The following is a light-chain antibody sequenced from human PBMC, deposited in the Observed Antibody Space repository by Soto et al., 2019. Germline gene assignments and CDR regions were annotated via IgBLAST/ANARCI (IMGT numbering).Light chain of an antibody. V-gene: IGLV2-14*01. J-gene: IGLJ1*01. CDR3: SSYTSISTYV. CDR1: SSDLGDYKY. CDR2: DVS. Sequence: QSALTQPASVSGSPGQSITISCTGTSSDLGDYKYVSWYQHHPGKAPKLMTYDVSNRPSGVSNRFSGSKSGNTASLTISGLQAEDEADYYCSSYTSISTYVFGTGTKLTVL.